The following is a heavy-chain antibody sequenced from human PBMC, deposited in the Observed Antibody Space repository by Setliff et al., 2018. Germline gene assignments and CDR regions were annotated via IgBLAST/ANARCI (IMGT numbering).Heavy chain of an antibody. CDR2: ISSYSFKT. V-gene: IGHV1-18*01. CDR3: ARINFYVSSGYYYAPDY. Sequence: ASVKVSCKASGYILNSYGVSWVRQAPGQGLEWMGWISSYSFKTNYPQKFLGRVTVTTDTSTGTAYMELGSLTSDDTAIYYCARINFYVSSGYYYAPDYWGPGTLVTVSS. J-gene: IGHJ4*02. D-gene: IGHD3-22*01. CDR1: GYILNSYG.